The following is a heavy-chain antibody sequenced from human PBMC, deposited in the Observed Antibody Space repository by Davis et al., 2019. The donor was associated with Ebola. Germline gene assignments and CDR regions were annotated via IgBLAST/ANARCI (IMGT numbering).Heavy chain of an antibody. Sequence: AASVKVSCKASGYTLISYGIGWVRQAPGQGLEWMGWISAYNGNTNYAQKLQGRVTMTTDTSTRTAYMELRSLRSDDTAVYYCARVNYNWNHVDYWGQGTLVTVSS. CDR2: ISAYNGNT. CDR1: GYTLISYG. V-gene: IGHV1-18*04. D-gene: IGHD1-1*01. CDR3: ARVNYNWNHVDY. J-gene: IGHJ4*02.